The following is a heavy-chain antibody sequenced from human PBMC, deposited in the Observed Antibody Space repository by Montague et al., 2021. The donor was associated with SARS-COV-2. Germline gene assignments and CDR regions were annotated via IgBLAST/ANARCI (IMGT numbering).Heavy chain of an antibody. J-gene: IGHJ6*02. CDR3: ARDLIFYDYVWGSYRPYGMDV. Sequence: SETLSLTCTVSGGSISSYYWSWIRQPAGKGLEWIGRIYTSGSTNYNPSLKSRVTMSVDTSKNQFSLKLSSVTAADTAVYYCARDLIFYDYVWGSYRPYGMDVWGQGTTVTVSS. D-gene: IGHD3-16*02. CDR1: GGSISSYY. CDR2: IYTSGST. V-gene: IGHV4-4*07.